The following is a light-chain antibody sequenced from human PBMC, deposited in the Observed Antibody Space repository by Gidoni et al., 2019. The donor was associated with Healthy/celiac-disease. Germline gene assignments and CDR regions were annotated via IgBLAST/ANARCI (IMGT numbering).Light chain of an antibody. CDR1: QGISNS. J-gene: IGKJ1*01. CDR2: AAS. V-gene: IGKV1-NL1*01. Sequence: DIQMTQSPSSLSASVGDRVTITCRASQGISNSLAWYQQKPGKAPKLLLYAASRLESGVPSRFSGSGSGTDYTLTISSLQPEDFATYYCQQYYSTPPVMFGQGTKVEIK. CDR3: QQYYSTPPVM.